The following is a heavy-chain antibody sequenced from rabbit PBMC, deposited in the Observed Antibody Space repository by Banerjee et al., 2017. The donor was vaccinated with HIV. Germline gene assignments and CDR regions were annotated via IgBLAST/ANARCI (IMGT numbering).Heavy chain of an antibody. J-gene: IGHJ4*01. V-gene: IGHV1S45*01. CDR2: INTSSGNT. CDR3: ARDLAGVVGWNLNL. CDR1: GFSFSSGYD. Sequence: QEQLEESGGDLVKPEGSLTLTCTASGFSFSSGYDMCWVRQAPGKGLEWIACINTSSGNTVYATWAKGRFTITRSTSLNTVTLQMTSLTAADTATYFCARDLAGVVGWNLNLWGPGTLVTVS. D-gene: IGHD4-1*01.